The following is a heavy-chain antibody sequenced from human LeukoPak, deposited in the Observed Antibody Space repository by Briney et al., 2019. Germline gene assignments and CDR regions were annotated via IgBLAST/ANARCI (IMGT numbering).Heavy chain of an antibody. J-gene: IGHJ5*02. CDR3: ASLYENVGCNWFDP. Sequence: SETLSLTCTVSGGSISSSSYYWGWIRQPPGKGLEWIGSIYYSGSTYYNPSLKSRVTISVDTSKNQFSLKLSSVTAADTAVYYCASLYENVGCNWFDPWGQGTLVTVSS. D-gene: IGHD2/OR15-2a*01. CDR2: IYYSGST. V-gene: IGHV4-39*07. CDR1: GGSISSSSYY.